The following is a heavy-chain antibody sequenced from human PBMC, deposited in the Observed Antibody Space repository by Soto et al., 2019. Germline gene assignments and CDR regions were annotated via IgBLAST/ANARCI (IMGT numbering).Heavy chain of an antibody. CDR3: ARARGVATIIYYYGMDV. CDR1: GGSISSGGDY. J-gene: IGHJ6*02. D-gene: IGHD5-12*01. Sequence: QVQLQESGPGLVKPSQTLSLTCTVSGGSISSGGDYWSWIRQHPGKGLEWIGYIYYNGSTNYNPSLKSRVTIPVDTSKNQFSLKLSSVTAADTAVYYCARARGVATIIYYYGMDVWGQGTTVTVSS. V-gene: IGHV4-31*03. CDR2: IYYNGST.